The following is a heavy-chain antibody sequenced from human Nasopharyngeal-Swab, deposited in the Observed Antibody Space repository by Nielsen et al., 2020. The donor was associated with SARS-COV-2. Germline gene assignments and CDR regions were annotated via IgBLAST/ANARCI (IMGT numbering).Heavy chain of an antibody. D-gene: IGHD3-10*01. V-gene: IGHV4-30-2*01. CDR1: GGSIRSGGYS. J-gene: IGHJ4*02. CDR2: IYHIGST. CDR3: ARGPLWFGESNYFDY. Sequence: LRLSCTVSGGSIRSGGYSWNWIRQPPGKGLEWIGYIYHIGSTYYNPSLTSRVTISIDRSKNQFSLNLTSVTAADTAVYYCARGPLWFGESNYFDYWGQGTLVTVPS.